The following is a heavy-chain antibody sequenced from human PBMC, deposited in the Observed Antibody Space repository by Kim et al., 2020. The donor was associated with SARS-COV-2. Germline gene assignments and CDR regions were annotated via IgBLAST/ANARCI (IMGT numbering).Heavy chain of an antibody. Sequence: GSTLYTPSLKSRLAMSVHTPKNQFTLGLTSLTAADTAVYYCARLISTALDVWGQGTMGTVSS. D-gene: IGHD2-2*01. CDR3: ARLISTALDV. V-gene: IGHV4-59*10. CDR2: GST. J-gene: IGHJ3*01.